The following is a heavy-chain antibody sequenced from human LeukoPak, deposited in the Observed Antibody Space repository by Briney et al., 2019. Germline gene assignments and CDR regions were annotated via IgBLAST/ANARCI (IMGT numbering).Heavy chain of an antibody. CDR1: GGSISSGSNC. CDR3: ARARITMVRGVRYYFDY. Sequence: SQTLSLTCTVSGGSISSGSNCWSWIRQPPGKGLEWIGEINHSGSTNYNPSLKSRVTISVDTSKNQFSLKLSSVTAADTAVYYCARARITMVRGVRYYFDYWGQGTLVTVSS. J-gene: IGHJ4*02. D-gene: IGHD3-10*01. V-gene: IGHV4-39*07. CDR2: INHSGST.